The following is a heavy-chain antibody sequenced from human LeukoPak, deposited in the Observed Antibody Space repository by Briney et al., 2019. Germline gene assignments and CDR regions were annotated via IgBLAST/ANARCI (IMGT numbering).Heavy chain of an antibody. V-gene: IGHV3-53*01. CDR2: IYTDGST. Sequence: GGSLRLSCAASGFIVSSNYMNWVRQAPGKGLEWVSVIYTDGSTYYADSVKGRFTISRDISRNTVHLQMNSLRAGDTAVYYCARDPHGYNSYFDYWGQGTLVTVSS. D-gene: IGHD5-24*01. J-gene: IGHJ4*02. CDR1: GFIVSSNY. CDR3: ARDPHGYNSYFDY.